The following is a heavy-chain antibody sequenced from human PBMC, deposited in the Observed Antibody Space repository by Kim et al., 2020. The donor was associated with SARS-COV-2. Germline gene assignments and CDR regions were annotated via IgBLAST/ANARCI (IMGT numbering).Heavy chain of an antibody. CDR3: ARGRGGAVLLWFGPKGHYYGMDV. CDR1: GGSFSGYY. CDR2: INHSGST. V-gene: IGHV4-34*01. Sequence: SETLSLTCAVYGGSFSGYYWSWIRQPPGKGLEWIGEINHSGSTNYNPSLKSRVTISVDTSKNQFSLKLSSVTAADTAVYYCARGRGGAVLLWFGPKGHYYGMDVWGQGTTVTVSS. J-gene: IGHJ6*02. D-gene: IGHD3-10*01.